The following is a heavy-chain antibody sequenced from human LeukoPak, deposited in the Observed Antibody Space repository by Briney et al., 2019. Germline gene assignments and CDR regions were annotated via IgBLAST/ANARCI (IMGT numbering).Heavy chain of an antibody. CDR1: GFTFSSYA. Sequence: GGSLRLSCAASGFTFSSYAMSWVRQAPGKGLEWVSAISGSGGSTYYADSGKGRFTISRDNSKNTLYLQMNSLRAEDTAVYYCARDQGFLRSGSYENDAFDIWGQGTMVTVSS. CDR3: ARDQGFLRSGSYENDAFDI. CDR2: ISGSGGST. V-gene: IGHV3-23*01. J-gene: IGHJ3*02. D-gene: IGHD1-26*01.